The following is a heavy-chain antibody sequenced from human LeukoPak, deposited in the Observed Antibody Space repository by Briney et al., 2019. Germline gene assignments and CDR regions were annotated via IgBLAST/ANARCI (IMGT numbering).Heavy chain of an antibody. CDR1: GGSIRSSYYY. CDR2: IYERGST. V-gene: IGHV4-39*01. D-gene: IGHD3-10*01. J-gene: IGHJ5*02. Sequence: LGTLSLTCAVSGGSIRSSYYYWGWVSQPEGAGVEWIGSIYERGSTSYSPSHKSRVPISVDPSKHHFSLKLNSVTAADGCVFYCARHYGPWGQGTLVTVSS. CDR3: ARHYGP.